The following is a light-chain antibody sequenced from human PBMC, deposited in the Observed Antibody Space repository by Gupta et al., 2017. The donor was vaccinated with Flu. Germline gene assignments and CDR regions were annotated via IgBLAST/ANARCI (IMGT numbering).Light chain of an antibody. CDR3: GAWGKSRNNARV. CDR1: SSNIGINY. Sequence: QSVLPQPPSVSAAPGQKVTISCSGSSSNIGINYISWYQQLPGAAPKLLIYENNKRHSGSPERFSGSKSGASATLGITGLQTGDEADYYCGAWGKSRNNARVFGTGTKVTVL. CDR2: ENN. J-gene: IGLJ1*01. V-gene: IGLV1-51*02.